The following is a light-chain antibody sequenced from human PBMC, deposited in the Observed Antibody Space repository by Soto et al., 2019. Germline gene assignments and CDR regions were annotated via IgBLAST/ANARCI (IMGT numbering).Light chain of an antibody. Sequence: NNSDVGGYDYVSWFQQHPGKAPKLMIYDVSKRPSGVPDRFSGSKSGNTASLTISGLQAEDEADYYCCSYAGSPYVFGTGTKVTVL. CDR3: CSYAGSPYV. CDR2: DVS. J-gene: IGLJ1*01. CDR1: NSDVGGYDY. V-gene: IGLV2-11*01.